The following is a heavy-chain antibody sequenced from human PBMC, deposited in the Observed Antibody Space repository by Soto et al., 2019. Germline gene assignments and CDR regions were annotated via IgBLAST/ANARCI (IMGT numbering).Heavy chain of an antibody. J-gene: IGHJ4*02. CDR2: ISYDGSNK. Sequence: PGGSLRLSCAASGFPFSSYAMPWVRQAPGKGLEWVAVISYDGSNKYYADSVKGRFTISRDNSKNTLYLQMNSLRAEDTAVYYCARLWFGELSKDDYWGQGTLVTVSS. CDR1: GFPFSSYA. D-gene: IGHD3-10*01. V-gene: IGHV3-30-3*01. CDR3: ARLWFGELSKDDY.